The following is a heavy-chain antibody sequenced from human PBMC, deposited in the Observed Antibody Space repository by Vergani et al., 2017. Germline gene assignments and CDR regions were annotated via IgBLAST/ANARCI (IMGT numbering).Heavy chain of an antibody. Sequence: QVHLVESGGGVVQPGRSLRLSCVVSGFTSSYYGMHWVRQAPGKGLEWVAVISYDGTQKYYADSVKGRFTISRDNSKSTLYLQMNSLRTEDTAVYYCATKSCGTPGCQIGYFREWGQGTLVTGSS. D-gene: IGHD1-1*01. V-gene: IGHV3-30*03. CDR3: ATKSCGTPGCQIGYFRE. CDR1: GFTSSYYG. CDR2: ISYDGTQK. J-gene: IGHJ1*01.